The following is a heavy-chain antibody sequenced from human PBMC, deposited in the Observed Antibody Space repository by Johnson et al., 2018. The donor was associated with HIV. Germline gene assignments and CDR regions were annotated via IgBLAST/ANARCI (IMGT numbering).Heavy chain of an antibody. V-gene: IGHV3-NL1*01. CDR1: GFTFSRYA. Sequence: QVQLVESGGGVVQPGRSLRLSCAASGFTFSRYAMHWVRQAPGKGLEWVSGINWNGSSTDYADSVKGRFTIYRDNAKNSLYLQMNSLLAEDTAVYYCARCILTGYYSHDAFDIWGQGTMVTVSS. CDR2: INWNGSST. D-gene: IGHD3-9*01. J-gene: IGHJ3*02. CDR3: ARCILTGYYSHDAFDI.